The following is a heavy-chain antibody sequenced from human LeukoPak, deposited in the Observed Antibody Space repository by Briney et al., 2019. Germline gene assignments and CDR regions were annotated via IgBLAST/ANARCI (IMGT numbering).Heavy chain of an antibody. J-gene: IGHJ4*02. CDR1: GGSISSYY. D-gene: IGHD6-19*01. Sequence: SETLSLTCTVSGGSISSYYWSWIRQPAGKGLEWIGRIYTSGSTNYNPSLKSRVTMSVDTSKNQFSLKLSSVTAADTAVYYCARQLIAVAGTDFDYWGQGTLVTVSS. CDR2: IYTSGST. V-gene: IGHV4-4*07. CDR3: ARQLIAVAGTDFDY.